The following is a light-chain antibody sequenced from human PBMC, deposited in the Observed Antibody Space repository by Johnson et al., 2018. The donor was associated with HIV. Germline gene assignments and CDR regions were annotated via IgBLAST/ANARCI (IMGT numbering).Light chain of an antibody. V-gene: IGLV1-51*01. CDR3: GTWDSSLSAWFYV. CDR2: DNN. Sequence: QSVLTQPPSVSAAPGQKVTISCSGSSSNIGNNYVSWYQQLPGTAPKLLIYDNNQRPSGLPDRFSGSKSGTSATLAITGLQTGDEADDYCGTWDSSLSAWFYVFGTGTKVTVL. CDR1: SSNIGNNY. J-gene: IGLJ1*01.